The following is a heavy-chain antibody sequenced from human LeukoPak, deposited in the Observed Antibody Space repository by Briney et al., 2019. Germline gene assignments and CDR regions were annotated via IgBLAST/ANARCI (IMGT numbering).Heavy chain of an antibody. CDR1: GFTFSDYY. CDR3: AREARGSTRSFDY. CDR2: ISSSSSYT. J-gene: IGHJ4*02. V-gene: IGHV3-11*06. Sequence: GGSLRLSCAASGFTFSDYYMSWIRQAPGKGLEWVSYISSSSSYTNYADSVKGRFTISRDNAKKSLYLQTNSLRVEDTAVYYCAREARGSTRSFDYWGQGTLVTVSS. D-gene: IGHD2-2*01.